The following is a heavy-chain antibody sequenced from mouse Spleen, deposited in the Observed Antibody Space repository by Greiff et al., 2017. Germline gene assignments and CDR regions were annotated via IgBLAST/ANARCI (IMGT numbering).Heavy chain of an antibody. V-gene: IGHV5-9*04. CDR2: ISSGGGNT. CDR1: GFTFSSYA. CDR3: ARSLLYRYYAMDY. J-gene: IGHJ4*01. Sequence: EVKLVESGGGLVKLGGSLKLSCAASGFTFSSYAMSWVRQTPEKRLEWVATISSGGGNTYYPDSVKGRFTISRDNAKNTLYLQMSSLKSEDTAMYYCARSLLYRYYAMDYWGQGTSVTVSS. D-gene: IGHD2-14*01.